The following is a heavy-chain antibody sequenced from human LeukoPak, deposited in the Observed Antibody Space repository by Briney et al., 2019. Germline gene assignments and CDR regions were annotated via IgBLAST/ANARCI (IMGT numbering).Heavy chain of an antibody. CDR2: INHSGST. CDR1: GGSFSGYY. D-gene: IGHD3/OR15-3a*01. J-gene: IGHJ5*02. V-gene: IGHV4-34*01. Sequence: SETLSLTCAVYGGSFSGYYWSWIRRPPGKGLEWIGEINHSGSTNYNPSLKSRVTISVDTSKNQFSLNLSSVTAADTAVYYCARQEIGLRSFDPWGQGTLVTVSS. CDR3: ARQEIGLRSFDP.